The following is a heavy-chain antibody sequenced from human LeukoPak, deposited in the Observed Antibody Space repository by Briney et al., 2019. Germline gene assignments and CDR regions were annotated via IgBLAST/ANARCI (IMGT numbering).Heavy chain of an antibody. CDR3: ARAVHYDSSGYGY. J-gene: IGHJ4*02. CDR2: ISSNGGST. Sequence: GGSLRLSCAASGFTFSGYAMHWVRQAPGKGLEYVSAISSNGGSTYYANSVKGRFTISRDYSKNTLYLQMGSLRAEDMAVYYCARAVHYDSSGYGYWGQGTLVTVSS. V-gene: IGHV3-64*01. D-gene: IGHD3-22*01. CDR1: GFTFSGYA.